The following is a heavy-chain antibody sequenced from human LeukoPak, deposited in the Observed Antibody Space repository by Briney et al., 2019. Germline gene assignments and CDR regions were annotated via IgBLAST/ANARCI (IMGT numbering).Heavy chain of an antibody. Sequence: GASVKVPCKASGYTFSSHPLNWVRQAPGQGLEWMGWINTNTGNPTYAQDFTGRFVFSLDTSVSTAYLQISRLKAEDTAVYYCVREYVVVSANTDYFDPWGQGTLVTVSS. D-gene: IGHD2-21*01. V-gene: IGHV7-4-1*02. J-gene: IGHJ5*02. CDR2: INTNTGNP. CDR3: VREYVVVSANTDYFDP. CDR1: GYTFSSHP.